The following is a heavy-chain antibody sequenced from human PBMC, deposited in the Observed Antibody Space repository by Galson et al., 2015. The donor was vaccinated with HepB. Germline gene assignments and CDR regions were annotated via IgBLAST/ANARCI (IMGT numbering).Heavy chain of an antibody. J-gene: IGHJ4*02. CDR3: ASWGYCGGDCFIPGDY. Sequence: SETLSLTCAVYGGSFSGYYWSWIRQPPGKGLEWIGEINHSGSTNYNPSLKSRVTISVDTSKNQFSLKLSSVTAADTAVYYCASWGYCGGDCFIPGDYWGQGTLVTVSS. CDR1: GGSFSGYY. D-gene: IGHD2-21*02. V-gene: IGHV4-34*01. CDR2: INHSGST.